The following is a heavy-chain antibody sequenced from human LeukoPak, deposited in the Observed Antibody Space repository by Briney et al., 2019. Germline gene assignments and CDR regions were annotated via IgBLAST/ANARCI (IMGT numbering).Heavy chain of an antibody. CDR2: IQNTGGT. V-gene: IGHV4-59*01. D-gene: IGHD6-19*01. CDR3: VKHGSGWSFDY. Sequence: SKTLSLTCTVSSASIIIYYWGWIRQSPGKGLEWIGYIQNTGGTNYNPSLKSRVSISKDTSKNQFSLQVRSVTAADTAVYYCVKHGSGWSFDYWGQGTLVTVSS. CDR1: SASIIIYY. J-gene: IGHJ4*02.